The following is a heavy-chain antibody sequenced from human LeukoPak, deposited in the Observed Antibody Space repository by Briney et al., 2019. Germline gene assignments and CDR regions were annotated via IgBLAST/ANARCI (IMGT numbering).Heavy chain of an antibody. J-gene: IGHJ4*02. Sequence: GGSLRLSCAASGFTFSIYVMSWVRQAPGKGLEWVSTLSGRGGNSYFADSVKGRFTTSRDNAKNSLYLQMNSLRDEDTAVYYCVRDQFFSFDYWGQGTLVTVSS. CDR1: GFTFSIYV. D-gene: IGHD3-3*01. V-gene: IGHV3-23*01. CDR2: LSGRGGNS. CDR3: VRDQFFSFDY.